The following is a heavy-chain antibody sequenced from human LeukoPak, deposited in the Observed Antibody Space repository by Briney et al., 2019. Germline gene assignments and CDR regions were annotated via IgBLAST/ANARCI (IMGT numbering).Heavy chain of an antibody. CDR1: GFTFSSYA. J-gene: IGHJ4*02. V-gene: IGHV3-64D*09. CDR2: ISSNGGTT. CDR3: VKGHDSSGYYLSYSDY. D-gene: IGHD3-22*01. Sequence: GGSLRLSCSASGFTFSSYAMHWVRHAPGKGLEYVSTISSNGGTTYYADSVKGRFTISRDNSKNTLYLQMSSLRAEDTAVYYCVKGHDSSGYYLSYSDYWGQGALVTVSS.